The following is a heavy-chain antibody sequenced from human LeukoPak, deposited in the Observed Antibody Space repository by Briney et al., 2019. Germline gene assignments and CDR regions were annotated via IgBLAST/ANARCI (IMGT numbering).Heavy chain of an antibody. J-gene: IGHJ4*02. D-gene: IGHD5-24*01. CDR3: ATDRARGDGYNWSFDY. Sequence: GGSLRLSCAASGSTFSDCYMSWIRQAPGKGLECVSYISSSGGTTHYADSVKGRFTVSRDNAKKSLYLQMNSLRAEDTAVYYCATDRARGDGYNWSFDYWGQGTLVTVSS. CDR1: GSTFSDCY. CDR2: ISSSGGTT. V-gene: IGHV3-11*04.